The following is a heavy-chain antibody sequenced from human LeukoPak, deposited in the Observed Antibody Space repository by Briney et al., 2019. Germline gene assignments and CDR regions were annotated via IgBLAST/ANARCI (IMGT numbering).Heavy chain of an antibody. Sequence: GGTLRLSCAASGFTFSSYGMSWVRHAPGRGLEWVSFITGSGTIIYYADSVKGRFTISRDNAKNSVYLQMNSLRAEDTAVYYCARGITELDYWGQGTLVTVSS. CDR1: GFTFSSYG. D-gene: IGHD3-10*01. CDR2: ITGSGTII. J-gene: IGHJ4*02. CDR3: ARGITELDY. V-gene: IGHV3-48*01.